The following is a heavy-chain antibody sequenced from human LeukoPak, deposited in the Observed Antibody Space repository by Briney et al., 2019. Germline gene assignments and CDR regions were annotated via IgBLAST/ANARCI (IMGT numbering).Heavy chain of an antibody. Sequence: SETLSLTCAVYGGSFSGYYWSWIRQPPGKGLEWIGEINHSGSTNYNPSLKSRVTISVDTSKNQFSLKLSSVTAADTAVYYCARGPTYYDFWSGYYLDAFDIWGQGTMVTVPS. D-gene: IGHD3-3*01. CDR3: ARGPTYYDFWSGYYLDAFDI. J-gene: IGHJ3*02. V-gene: IGHV4-34*01. CDR1: GGSFSGYY. CDR2: INHSGST.